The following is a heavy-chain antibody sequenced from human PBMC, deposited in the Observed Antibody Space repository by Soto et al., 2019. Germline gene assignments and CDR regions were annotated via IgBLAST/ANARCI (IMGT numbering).Heavy chain of an antibody. V-gene: IGHV3-21*01. D-gene: IGHD3-22*01. CDR1: GFTFSSYS. Sequence: GGSLRLSCAASGFTFSSYSMNWVRQAPGKGLEWVSSISSSSSYIYYADSVKGRFTISRDNAKNSLYLQMNSLRAEDTAVYYCARARYYDSSGKGMDVWGQGTTVTVSS. CDR2: ISSSSSYI. CDR3: ARARYYDSSGKGMDV. J-gene: IGHJ6*02.